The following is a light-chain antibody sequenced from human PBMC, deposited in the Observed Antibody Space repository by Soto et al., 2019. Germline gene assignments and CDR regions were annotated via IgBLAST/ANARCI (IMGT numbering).Light chain of an antibody. J-gene: IGKJ3*01. CDR1: QGINNY. V-gene: IGKV1-27*01. CDR3: QKYSSVPV. CDR2: PTS. Sequence: DIPMTQSPSSLSASVGDRVTITCRASQGINNYLAWYQQKPGQPPKLLIYPTSTLQSGVPSRFSGSGSGTDFTLTISSLQPEDVAIYYCQKYSSVPVFGHGTKVDIK.